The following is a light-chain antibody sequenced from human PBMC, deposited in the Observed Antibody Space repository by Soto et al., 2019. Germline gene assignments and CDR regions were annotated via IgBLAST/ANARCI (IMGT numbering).Light chain of an antibody. CDR1: SGDVGRYNY. J-gene: IGLJ1*01. Sequence: QSALTQPPSASGSPGQSVTISCTGTSGDVGRYNYISWYQQHPGKAPKLMIYEVSKRPSGVPDRFSGSKSGNTASLTVSGLQAEDEADYYCSSYAGSSHYVFGTGTKLTVL. CDR3: SSYAGSSHYV. CDR2: EVS. V-gene: IGLV2-8*01.